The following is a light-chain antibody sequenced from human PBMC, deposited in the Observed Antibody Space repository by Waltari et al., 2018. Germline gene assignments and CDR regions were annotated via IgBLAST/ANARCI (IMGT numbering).Light chain of an antibody. CDR3: ASWDDSPNGRWV. CDR2: YDS. V-gene: IGLV3-21*01. CDR1: NIESKS. Sequence: SYVLTQPPSVSVAPGETARLTCGGNNIESKSVHWYRQRPGQAPVLVISYDSDRPSGIPDRFSGSNSGNTATLTISGLQSEDEGDYYCASWDDSPNGRWVFGGGTKLTVL. J-gene: IGLJ3*02.